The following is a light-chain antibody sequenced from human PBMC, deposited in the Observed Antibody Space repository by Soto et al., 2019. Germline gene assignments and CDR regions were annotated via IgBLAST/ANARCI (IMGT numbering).Light chain of an antibody. CDR3: SSYTSSNTWV. J-gene: IGLJ3*02. V-gene: IGLV2-14*01. CDR1: SSDVGGYNY. CDR2: EVS. Sequence: QSALTQPASVSGSPGQSITISCPGSSSDVGGYNYVSWYQQHPGKAPKFMIYEVSNRPSGVSNRFSGSKSGNTASLTISGLQVEDEADYYCSSYTSSNTWVFGGGTKLTVL.